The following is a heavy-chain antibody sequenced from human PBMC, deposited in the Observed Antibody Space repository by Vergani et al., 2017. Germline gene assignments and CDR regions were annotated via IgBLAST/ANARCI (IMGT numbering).Heavy chain of an antibody. V-gene: IGHV4-31*03. D-gene: IGHD3-10*01. Sequence: QVQLQESGPGLVKPSQTLSLTCTVSGGSISSGGYYWSWIRQHPGKGLEWIGYIYYSGSTYYNPSLTSRVTISVDTCKNQFSLKLSAVTAADTAVYYCERVEPDSGISMVRGVIEYWGQGTLVTVSS. CDR3: ERVEPDSGISMVRGVIEY. CDR2: IYYSGST. J-gene: IGHJ4*02. CDR1: GGSISSGGYY.